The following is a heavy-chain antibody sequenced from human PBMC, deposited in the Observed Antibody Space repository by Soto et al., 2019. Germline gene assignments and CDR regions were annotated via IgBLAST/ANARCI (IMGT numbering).Heavy chain of an antibody. D-gene: IGHD6-19*01. V-gene: IGHV1-69*13. CDR1: GGTFSSYA. J-gene: IGHJ5*02. Sequence: SVKVSCKASGGTFSSYAISWVRQAPGQGLEWMGGIIPIFGTANYAQKFQGRVTITADESTSTAYVELSSLRSEDTAVYYCARVVRRNSSGWYDWFDPWGQGTLVTVSS. CDR2: IIPIFGTA. CDR3: ARVVRRNSSGWYDWFDP.